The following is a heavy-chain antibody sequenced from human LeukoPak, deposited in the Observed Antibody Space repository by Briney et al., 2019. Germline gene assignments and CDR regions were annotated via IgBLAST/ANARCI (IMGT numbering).Heavy chain of an antibody. Sequence: GGSLRLSCAASGFTFSSYSMNWVRQAPGKGLEWVSSISSSSSYIYYADSVKGRFTISRDNAKNSLYLQMNSLRAEDTAVYYCARDSPGSGSHSSNYWGQGTLVTVSS. V-gene: IGHV3-21*01. CDR3: ARDSPGSGSHSSNY. J-gene: IGHJ4*02. D-gene: IGHD1-26*01. CDR1: GFTFSSYS. CDR2: ISSSSSYI.